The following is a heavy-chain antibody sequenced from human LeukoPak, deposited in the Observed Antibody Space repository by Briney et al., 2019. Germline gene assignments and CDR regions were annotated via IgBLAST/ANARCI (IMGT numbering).Heavy chain of an antibody. CDR1: GGSFSVYY. J-gene: IGHJ5*02. CDR2: INQNGST. Sequence: SETLSLTRAVYGGSFSVYYWSSIRQPPGKGLGWIGEINQNGSTNYNPSLKRRVTLSVDTSKNQFSLKLSSVTAAETAVYYCARDLSEDQLTLSGGWLNPWGQGTLVTVSS. CDR3: ARDLSEDQLTLSGGWLNP. V-gene: IGHV4-34*01. D-gene: IGHD2-2*01.